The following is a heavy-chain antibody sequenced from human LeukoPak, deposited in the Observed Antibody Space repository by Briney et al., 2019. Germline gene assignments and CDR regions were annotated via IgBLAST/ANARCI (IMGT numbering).Heavy chain of an antibody. J-gene: IGHJ4*02. V-gene: IGHV3-23*01. Sequence: GGSLRLSCAASGFIFSTYAMIWVRQAPRKGLEWVSAISGNGDNTYYADSVKGRFTIARDNSKNTLYLQMNSLRAEDTAVYYCAKDRGYWGQGTLVTVSS. CDR2: ISGNGDNT. CDR1: GFIFSTYA. CDR3: AKDRGY.